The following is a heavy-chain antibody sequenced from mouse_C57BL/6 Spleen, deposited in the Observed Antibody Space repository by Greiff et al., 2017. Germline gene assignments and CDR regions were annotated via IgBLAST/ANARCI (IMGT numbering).Heavy chain of an antibody. CDR3: SRSQTGTGNWYFDV. Sequence: EVQLQQSGPELVKPGASVKISCKASGYSFTDYNMNWVKQSNGKRLEWIGVINPNYGTTSYNQKFKGKATLTVDQSSSTAYMQLNSRTSEDSAVYYCSRSQTGTGNWYFDVWGTGTTVTVSS. CDR1: GYSFTDYN. CDR2: INPNYGTT. V-gene: IGHV1-39*01. D-gene: IGHD1-3*01. J-gene: IGHJ1*03.